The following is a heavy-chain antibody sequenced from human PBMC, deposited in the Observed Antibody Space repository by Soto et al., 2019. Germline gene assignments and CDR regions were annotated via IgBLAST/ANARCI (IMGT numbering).Heavy chain of an antibody. V-gene: IGHV1-3*01. Sequence: ASVKVSCKASGYTFTSYAMHWVRQAPGQRLEWMGWINAGNGNTKYSQKFQGRVTITRDTSASTAYMELSSLRSEDTAVYYCARDSRTGTTGIDYWGQGTLVTVSS. J-gene: IGHJ4*02. CDR1: GYTFTSYA. CDR2: INAGNGNT. D-gene: IGHD1-1*01. CDR3: ARDSRTGTTGIDY.